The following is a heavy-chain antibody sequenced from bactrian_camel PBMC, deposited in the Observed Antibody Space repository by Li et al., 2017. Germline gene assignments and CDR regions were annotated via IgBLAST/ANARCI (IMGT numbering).Heavy chain of an antibody. Sequence: HVQLVESGGGSVEAGGSLRLSCEASKYTYETTCMGWYREVPGKGREGVATIHPGSLITTYADSVKGRFTISQNNDNAKNMVFLQMNSLRPEDAAMYYCAASSRSFCTMTILGKSAYDSWGQGTQVTVS. CDR3: AASSRSFCTMTILGKSAYDS. V-gene: IGHV3S1*01. CDR2: IHPGSLIT. D-gene: IGHD3*01. CDR1: KYTYETTC. J-gene: IGHJ4*01.